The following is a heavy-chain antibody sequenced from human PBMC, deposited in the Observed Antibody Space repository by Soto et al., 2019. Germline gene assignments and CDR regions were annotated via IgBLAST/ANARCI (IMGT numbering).Heavy chain of an antibody. CDR1: GGSISSYY. V-gene: IGHV4-59*01. CDR3: ARGDYYDFWSGYPNYFDY. Sequence: NPSETLSLTCTVSGGSISSYYWSWIRQPPGKGLEWIGYIYYSGSTNYNPSLKSRVTISVDTSKNQFSLKLSSVTAADTAVYYCARGDYYDFWSGYPNYFDYWGQGTLVTVSS. J-gene: IGHJ4*02. D-gene: IGHD3-3*01. CDR2: IYYSGST.